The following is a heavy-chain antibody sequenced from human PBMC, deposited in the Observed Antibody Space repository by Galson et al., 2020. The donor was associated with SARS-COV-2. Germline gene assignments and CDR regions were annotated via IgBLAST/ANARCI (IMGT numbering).Heavy chain of an antibody. CDR2: IDWDDDK. J-gene: IGHJ6*02. CDR3: ARIPGIAVAGTGVRYYYYYYGMDV. D-gene: IGHD6-19*01. V-gene: IGHV2-70*01. Sequence: SGPTLVKPTQTLTLTCTFSGFSLSTSGMCVSWIRQPPGKALEWLALIDWDDDKYYSTSLKTRLTISKDTSKNQVVLTMTNMDPVDTATYYCARIPGIAVAGTGVRYYYYYYGMDVWGQGTTVTVSS. CDR1: GFSLSTSGMC.